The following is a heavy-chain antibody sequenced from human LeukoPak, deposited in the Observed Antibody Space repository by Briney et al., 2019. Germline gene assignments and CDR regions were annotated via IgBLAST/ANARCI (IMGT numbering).Heavy chain of an antibody. D-gene: IGHD6-13*01. CDR1: GGTFSSYA. CDR2: VIPIFGTA. V-gene: IGHV1-69*06. Sequence: SVKVSCKASGGTFSSYAISWVRQAPGQGLEWMGGVIPIFGTANYAQKFQGRVTITADKSTSTAYMELSSLRSEDTAVYYCARGRPTTSIAAAGVNWFDPWGQGTLVTVSS. CDR3: ARGRPTTSIAAAGVNWFDP. J-gene: IGHJ5*02.